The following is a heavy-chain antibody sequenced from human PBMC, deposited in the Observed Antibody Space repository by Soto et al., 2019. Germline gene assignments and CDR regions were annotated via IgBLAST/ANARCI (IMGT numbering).Heavy chain of an antibody. CDR3: ARRDSSGYYYL. D-gene: IGHD3-22*01. J-gene: IGHJ4*02. Sequence: SETLPLTCTVAGGTISSYYWSWFRQPPGKGLEWIGYIYYSGSTNYNPSLKSRATISVDTSKNQFSLKLSSVTAADQAVYYCARRDSSGYYYLWGQGTLVTSPQ. CDR2: IYYSGST. V-gene: IGHV4-59*08. CDR1: GGTISSYY.